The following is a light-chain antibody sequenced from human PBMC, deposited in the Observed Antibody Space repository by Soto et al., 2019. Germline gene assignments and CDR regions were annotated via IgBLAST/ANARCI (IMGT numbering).Light chain of an antibody. Sequence: SVLTQSASVSGSPGQSITISCTGTSSDVGNYNYVSWYQQHPGEVPKLIIFNVNNRPSGVSTRFSGSKSGNTASLTISGLQAEDEADYYCSSFTRSTTYVFGTGTKVTVL. J-gene: IGLJ1*01. V-gene: IGLV2-14*01. CDR3: SSFTRSTTYV. CDR2: NVN. CDR1: SSDVGNYNY.